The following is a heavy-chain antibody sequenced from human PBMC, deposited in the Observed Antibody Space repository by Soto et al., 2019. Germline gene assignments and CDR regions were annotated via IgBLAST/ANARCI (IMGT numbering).Heavy chain of an antibody. CDR3: ARIPGDCSGGSCYSLYFDY. D-gene: IGHD2-15*01. V-gene: IGHV1-3*01. J-gene: IGHJ4*02. Sequence: ASVKVSCKASGYTFTSYAMHWVRQAPGQRLEWMGWINAGNGNTKYSQKFQGRVTITRDTSASTAYMELSSLRSEDTAEYYCARIPGDCSGGSCYSLYFDYWGQGTLVTVSS. CDR2: INAGNGNT. CDR1: GYTFTSYA.